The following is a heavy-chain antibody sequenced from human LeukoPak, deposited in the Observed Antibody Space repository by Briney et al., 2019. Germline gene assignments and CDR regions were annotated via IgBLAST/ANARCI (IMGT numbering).Heavy chain of an antibody. V-gene: IGHV3-21*01. CDR1: GFTFSSYS. CDR2: ISASGNYI. D-gene: IGHD2-2*01. J-gene: IGHJ4*02. CDR3: ARFGYCSSISCYAV. Sequence: KAGGSLRLSCAASGFTFSSYSMNWVRQAPGKGLEWVSSISASGNYIYYADSVKGRFTISRDSAKSSLYLQMNSLRAEDTAVYYCARFGYCSSISCYAVWGQGTLVTVSS.